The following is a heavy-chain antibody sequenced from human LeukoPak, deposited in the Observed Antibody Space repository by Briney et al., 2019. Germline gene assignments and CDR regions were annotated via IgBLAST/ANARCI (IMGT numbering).Heavy chain of an antibody. CDR3: ARHRGGGYIVVVPAASGDNWFDP. Sequence: PSETLSLTCTVSGGSISSSSYYWGWLRQPPGKGLEWIGSIYYSGSTYYNPSLKSRFTISVDTSKNHFSLKLSSVTAADTAVYYCARHRGGGYIVVVPAASGDNWFDPWGQGTLVTVS. CDR1: GGSISSSSYY. J-gene: IGHJ5*02. CDR2: IYYSGST. D-gene: IGHD2-2*01. V-gene: IGHV4-39*01.